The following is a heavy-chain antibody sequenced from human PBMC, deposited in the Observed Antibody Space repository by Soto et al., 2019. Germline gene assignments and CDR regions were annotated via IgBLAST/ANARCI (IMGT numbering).Heavy chain of an antibody. V-gene: IGHV3-23*01. CDR1: GFTFSTYA. Sequence: EVQLLESGGGLVQPGGSLRLSCAASGFTFSTYAISWVRQAPGKGLEWVSAISGSGGSTYYADSVKGRFTISRDNSKSTLYLQMNSLRAEDTAVYYCAKDNGYSSGWKDYWGQGTLVTVSS. J-gene: IGHJ4*02. CDR3: AKDNGYSSGWKDY. D-gene: IGHD6-19*01. CDR2: ISGSGGST.